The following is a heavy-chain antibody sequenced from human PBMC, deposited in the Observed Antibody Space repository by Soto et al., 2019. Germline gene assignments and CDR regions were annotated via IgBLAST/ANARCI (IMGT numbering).Heavy chain of an antibody. CDR3: AREKITGLFNY. J-gene: IGHJ4*02. Sequence: SETLSLTCTVSGGSISDYYWTWIRQPPGTGLEWIGEINHSGSTNYNPSLKSRVTISVDTSKNQFSLKLTSVTAADTAVYYCAREKITGLFNYGGREPLFTVS. CDR1: GGSISDYY. V-gene: IGHV4-34*01. D-gene: IGHD2-8*02. CDR2: INHSGST.